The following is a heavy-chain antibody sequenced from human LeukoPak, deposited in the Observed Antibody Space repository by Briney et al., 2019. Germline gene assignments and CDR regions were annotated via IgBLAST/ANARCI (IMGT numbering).Heavy chain of an antibody. J-gene: IGHJ5*02. CDR2: LWFDGSHQ. V-gene: IGHV3-33*01. CDR3: ARDGNYFDTTPNWFDT. CDR1: GFTFRTYG. D-gene: IGHD3-22*01. Sequence: GGSLRLSCAASGFTFRTYGMHWVRQTPGKGLEWVAFLWFDGSHQYYADSVRGRFIISRDNSNNTLYLQMNSLRADDTAVYYCARDGNYFDTTPNWFDTWGQGTLVTVSS.